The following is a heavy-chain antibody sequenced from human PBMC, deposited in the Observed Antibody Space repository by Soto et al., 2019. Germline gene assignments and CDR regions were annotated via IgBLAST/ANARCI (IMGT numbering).Heavy chain of an antibody. D-gene: IGHD5-18*01. CDR3: ARDSGLIPGYSYGLGY. CDR1: GYTFTSYD. CDR2: IIPIFGTA. J-gene: IGHJ4*02. Sequence: SVKVSCKASGYTFTSYDINWVRQAPGQGLEWMGGIIPIFGTANYAQKFQGRVTITADESTSTAYMELSSLRSEDTAVYYCARDSGLIPGYSYGLGYWGQGTLVTVSS. V-gene: IGHV1-69*13.